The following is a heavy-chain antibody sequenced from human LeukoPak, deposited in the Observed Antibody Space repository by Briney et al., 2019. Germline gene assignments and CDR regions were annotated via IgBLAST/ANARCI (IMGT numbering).Heavy chain of an antibody. CDR3: ASGRAGNY. J-gene: IGHJ4*02. D-gene: IGHD3-10*01. Sequence: GGSLRLSCAASGFTFNGYGMSCVRQAPGKGLEWVANIKQDGSGKYFVDSVKGRFTISRDNAKNSLFLQMNSLRAEDTAVYYCASGRAGNYWGQGTLVTVSS. V-gene: IGHV3-7*02. CDR1: GFTFNGYG. CDR2: IKQDGSGK.